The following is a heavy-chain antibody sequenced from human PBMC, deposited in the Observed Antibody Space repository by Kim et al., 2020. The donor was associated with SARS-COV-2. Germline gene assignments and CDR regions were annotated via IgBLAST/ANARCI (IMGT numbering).Heavy chain of an antibody. CDR2: IYPGDSET. Sequence: GESLKISCKASGYNFANHWIVWVRQMSGGGLEWVGNIYPGDSETTYRPSFQGQVTLSADKATNTSFLQWSSLKASVAAMYFCARHFETYYSHSFDSCGGGTLAT. J-gene: IGHJ4*02. V-gene: IGHV5-51*01. D-gene: IGHD4-4*01. CDR1: GYNFANHW. CDR3: ARHFETYYSHSFDS.